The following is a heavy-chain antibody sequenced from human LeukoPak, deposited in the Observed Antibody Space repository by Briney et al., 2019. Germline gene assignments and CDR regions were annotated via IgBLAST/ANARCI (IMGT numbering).Heavy chain of an antibody. J-gene: IGHJ4*02. CDR1: GGSISSGSYY. Sequence: PSETLSLTCTVSGGSISSGSYYWSWIRQPAGKGLEWIGRIYTSGSTNYNPSLKSRVTISVDTSKNQFSLKLSSVTAADTAVYYCAREVVGTGIDDYWGRGTLVTVSS. D-gene: IGHD3-10*01. CDR2: IYTSGST. CDR3: AREVVGTGIDDY. V-gene: IGHV4-61*02.